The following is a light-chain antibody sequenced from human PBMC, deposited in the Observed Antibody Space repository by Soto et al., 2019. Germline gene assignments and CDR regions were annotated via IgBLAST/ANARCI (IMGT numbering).Light chain of an antibody. Sequence: DIQMTQSPSTLPASVGDRVTITCRASQSISNWLAWYQQNPGTAPKVLIYHASNLQSGVPSRFSGSGSGTEFTLTISSLQPDDFATYYCQQYNSYRAFGQGTKVDIK. CDR2: HAS. V-gene: IGKV1-5*01. CDR3: QQYNSYRA. J-gene: IGKJ1*01. CDR1: QSISNW.